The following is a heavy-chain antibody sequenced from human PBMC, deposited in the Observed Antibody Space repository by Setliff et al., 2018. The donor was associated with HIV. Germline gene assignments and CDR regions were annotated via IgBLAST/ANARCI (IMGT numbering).Heavy chain of an antibody. CDR2: IYYSGST. J-gene: IGHJ4*02. CDR1: GGSISSYY. CDR3: ASLVEGDYYFDY. V-gene: IGHV4-59*01. Sequence: KASETLSLTCTVSGGSISSYYWSWIRQPPGKGLEWIGYIYYSGSTNYNPSLKSRVTISVDTSKNQFSLKLSSVTAADTAVYYCASLVEGDYYFDYWGQGTLVTVSS. D-gene: IGHD1-26*01.